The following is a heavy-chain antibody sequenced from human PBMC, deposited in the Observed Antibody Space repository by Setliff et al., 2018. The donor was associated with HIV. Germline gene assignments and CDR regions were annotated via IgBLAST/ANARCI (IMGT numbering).Heavy chain of an antibody. D-gene: IGHD3-10*01. V-gene: IGHV4-38-2*02. CDR3: ARHAWFGELLGYYFDY. J-gene: IGHJ4*02. Sequence: SETLSLTCTVSGGSISSGYYWGWIRQPPGKGPGWIGSIYHSGSTYYSPSLMSRVTISVDTSKNQFSLNLNSVTAADTAVYYCARHAWFGELLGYYFDYWGQGKMVTVSS. CDR2: IYHSGST. CDR1: GGSISSGYY.